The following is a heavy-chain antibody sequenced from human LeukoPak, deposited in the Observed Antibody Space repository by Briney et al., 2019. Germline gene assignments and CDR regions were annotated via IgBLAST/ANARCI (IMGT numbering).Heavy chain of an antibody. V-gene: IGHV1-46*01. J-gene: IGHJ6*02. CDR3: ARGAPTVTTYSRYYYYGMDV. Sequence: ASVKVSCKASGYTFTGYYMHWVRQAPGQGLEWMGIINPSYCSTNYAQKFQGRVTMTRDTSTSTVYMELSSLRAEDTAVYYCARGAPTVTTYSRYYYYGMDVWGQGTTVTVSS. CDR1: GYTFTGYY. D-gene: IGHD4-17*01. CDR2: INPSYCST.